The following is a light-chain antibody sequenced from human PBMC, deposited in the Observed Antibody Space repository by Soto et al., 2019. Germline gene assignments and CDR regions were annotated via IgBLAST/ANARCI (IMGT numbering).Light chain of an antibody. V-gene: IGKV3-20*01. CDR1: QSVSTNY. Sequence: IVLTHSPCTLSLSPGDGATLSCMASQSVSTNYLAWFQQKPGQAPRLLIYGAHIRAIGIADRFRGSGSGTDFTLTISRLEPEDFAVYYCQQYHSLPRTFGQGTKVDIK. J-gene: IGKJ1*01. CDR3: QQYHSLPRT. CDR2: GAH.